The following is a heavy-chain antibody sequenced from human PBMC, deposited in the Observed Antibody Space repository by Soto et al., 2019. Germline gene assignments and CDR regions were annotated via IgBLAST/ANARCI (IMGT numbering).Heavy chain of an antibody. CDR1: GGTFSSYA. J-gene: IGHJ6*02. Sequence: QVQLVQSGAEVKKPGSSVKVSCKASGGTFSSYAISWVRQAPGQGLEWMGGIIPIFGTADYAQKFQGRVTITADESTNTAYMELSSLRSEDTAVYYCASPPYGDYGVSYYYYRMDVWGQGTTVTVSS. CDR2: IIPIFGTA. D-gene: IGHD4-17*01. V-gene: IGHV1-69*12. CDR3: ASPPYGDYGVSYYYYRMDV.